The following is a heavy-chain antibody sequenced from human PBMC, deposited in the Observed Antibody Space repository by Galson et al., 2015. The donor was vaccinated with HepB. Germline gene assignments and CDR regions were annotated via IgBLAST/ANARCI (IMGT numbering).Heavy chain of an antibody. D-gene: IGHD4-17*01. CDR3: ARDDYGDYVGYYYYGMDV. J-gene: IGHJ6*02. V-gene: IGHV3-48*02. Sequence: SLRLSCAASGFTFSSYSMNWVRQAPGKGLEWVSYISSSSSTIYYADSVKGRFTISRDNAKNSLYLQMNSLRDEDTAVYYCARDDYGDYVGYYYYGMDVWGQGTTVTVSS. CDR2: ISSSSSTI. CDR1: GFTFSSYS.